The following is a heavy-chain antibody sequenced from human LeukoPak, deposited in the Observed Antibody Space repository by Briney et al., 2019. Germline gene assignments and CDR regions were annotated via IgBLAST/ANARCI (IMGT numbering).Heavy chain of an antibody. Sequence: GGSLRLSCAASGFTFSSYAMSWVRQAPGKGLEWVSAISGSGGSTYYADSVKGRFTISRDNSKNTLYLQMNSLRAEDTAVYYCAKVPGKYFGGVSCYYTDFAYWGQGTLVTVSS. D-gene: IGHD2-15*01. CDR2: ISGSGGST. CDR3: AKVPGKYFGGVSCYYTDFAY. V-gene: IGHV3-23*01. CDR1: GFTFSSYA. J-gene: IGHJ4*02.